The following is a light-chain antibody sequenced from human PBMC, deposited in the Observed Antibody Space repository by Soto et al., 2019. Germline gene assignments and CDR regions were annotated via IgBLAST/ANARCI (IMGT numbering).Light chain of an antibody. CDR1: SSDVGGYNY. V-gene: IGLV2-11*01. CDR3: CSYAGSYTG. Sequence: QSALTQPRSVSGSPGQSVTISCTGTSSDVGGYNYVSWYQQHPGKAPKLMIYDVSKRPSGVPDRFSGSKSGNTASLTISGLQAEDEADYHCCSYAGSYTGFGGGTKVTVL. J-gene: IGLJ2*01. CDR2: DVS.